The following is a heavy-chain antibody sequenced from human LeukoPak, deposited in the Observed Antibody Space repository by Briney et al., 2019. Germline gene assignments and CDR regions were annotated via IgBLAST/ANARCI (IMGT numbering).Heavy chain of an antibody. J-gene: IGHJ6*02. D-gene: IGHD5-18*01. Sequence: GGSLRLSCAASGFVFSTYGMHWVRQAPGKGLEWVSVIYSGGSTYYADSVKGRFTISRDNSKNTLYLQMNSLRAEDTAVYYCARETIGYSYGYYYYYGMDVWGQGTTVTVSS. CDR2: IYSGGST. CDR1: GFVFSTYG. CDR3: ARETIGYSYGYYYYYGMDV. V-gene: IGHV3-NL1*01.